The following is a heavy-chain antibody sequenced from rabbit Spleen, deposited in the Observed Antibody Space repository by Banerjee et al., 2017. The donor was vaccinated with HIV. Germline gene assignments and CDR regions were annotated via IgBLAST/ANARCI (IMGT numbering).Heavy chain of an antibody. D-gene: IGHD4-2*01. J-gene: IGHJ4*01. CDR2: IYTGGSGGI. CDR3: ARDAAGREDFNL. Sequence: QEQLEESGGGLVKPEGSLTLTCTASGFDLSNYYYIYWVRQAPGKGLEWIGCIYTGGSGGIYYASWARGRLTISKTSWTTVTLQMTSLTVADTATYFCARDAAGREDFNLWGPGTLVTVS. CDR1: GFDLSNYYY. V-gene: IGHV1S45*01.